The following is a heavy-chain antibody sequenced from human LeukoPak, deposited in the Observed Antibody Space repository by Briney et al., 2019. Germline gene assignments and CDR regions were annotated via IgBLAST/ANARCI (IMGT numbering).Heavy chain of an antibody. Sequence: GGSLRLSCTASGFTFGDYAMSWVRQAPGKGLEWVAFIRHKGYGGITEYAASVKGRFTMSRDDSKSIAYLQMNSLKTEDTAVYYCTRENAGSSGDYWGQGTLVTVSS. CDR2: IRHKGYGGIT. D-gene: IGHD6-19*01. V-gene: IGHV3-49*04. CDR3: TRENAGSSGDY. J-gene: IGHJ4*02. CDR1: GFTFGDYA.